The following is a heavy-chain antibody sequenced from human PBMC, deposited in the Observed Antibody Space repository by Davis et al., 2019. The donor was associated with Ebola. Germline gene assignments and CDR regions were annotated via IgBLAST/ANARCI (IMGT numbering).Heavy chain of an antibody. CDR3: ARDLGLRVRDNWFDP. V-gene: IGHV4-30-4*01. D-gene: IGHD3-10*01. Sequence: PSETLSLTCTVSGGSISSGDYYWSWIRQPPGKGLEWIGYIYYSGSTYYNPSLKSRVTISVDTSKNQFSLKLSSVTAADTAVYYCARDLGLRVRDNWFDPWGQGTLVTVSS. J-gene: IGHJ5*02. CDR2: IYYSGST. CDR1: GGSISSGDYY.